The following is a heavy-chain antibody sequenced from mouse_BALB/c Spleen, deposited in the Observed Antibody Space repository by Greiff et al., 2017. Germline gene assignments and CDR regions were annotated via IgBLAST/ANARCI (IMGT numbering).Heavy chain of an antibody. CDR2: IDPANGNT. Sequence: EVQLQQSGAELVKPGASVKLSCTASGFNIKDTYMHWVKQRPEQGLEWIGRIDPANGNTKYDPKFQGKATITADTSSNTAYLQLSSLTSEDTAVYYSARGAGTFWFAYWGQGTLVTVSA. V-gene: IGHV14-3*02. CDR3: ARGAGTFWFAY. J-gene: IGHJ3*01. CDR1: GFNIKDTY. D-gene: IGHD4-1*01.